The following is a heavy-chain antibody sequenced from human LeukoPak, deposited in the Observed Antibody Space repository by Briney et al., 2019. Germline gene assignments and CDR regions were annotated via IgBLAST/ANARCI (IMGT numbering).Heavy chain of an antibody. D-gene: IGHD3/OR15-3a*01. J-gene: IGHJ4*02. CDR1: GFTSSKYA. CDR3: AKQFSQQFYDFWTGFYPVDS. CDR2: ISGTGHSS. V-gene: IGHV3-23*01. Sequence: GGSLRLSCAASGFTSSKYAMTWVRQPPGKGLEWVSSISGTGHSSNYADSVKGRFTISRDNSNNTLFLQMDGLRVEDTAIYYCAKQFSQQFYDFWTGFYPVDSWGQGTLVTVSS.